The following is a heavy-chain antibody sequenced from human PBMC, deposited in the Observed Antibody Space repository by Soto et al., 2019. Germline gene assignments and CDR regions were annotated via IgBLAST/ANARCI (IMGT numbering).Heavy chain of an antibody. CDR3: ASGNYYNGMDV. CDR1: GFAFSNFW. J-gene: IGHJ6*02. CDR2: IKKDGSEQ. D-gene: IGHD3-10*01. V-gene: IGHV3-7*01. Sequence: GSLRLSCAASGFAFSNFWMTWVRQAPGKGLEWVANIKKDGSEQYYVDSVEGRFTVSRDNAKNSVDLQMNSLRPEDTAVYYCASGNYYNGMDVWGQGTTVTVSS.